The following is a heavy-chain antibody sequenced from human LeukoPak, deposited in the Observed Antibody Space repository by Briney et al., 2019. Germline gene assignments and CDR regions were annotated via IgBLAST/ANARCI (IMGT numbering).Heavy chain of an antibody. CDR2: INHSGST. V-gene: IGHV4-34*01. CDR3: ARGRSIRWQWLGFDY. J-gene: IGHJ4*02. CDR1: GGSFSGYY. D-gene: IGHD6-19*01. Sequence: SETLSLTCAVHGGSFSGYYWSWIRQPPGKGLEWIGEINHSGSTNYNPSLKSRVTISVDTSKNQFSLKLSSVTAADTAVYYCARGRSIRWQWLGFDYWGQGTLVTVSS.